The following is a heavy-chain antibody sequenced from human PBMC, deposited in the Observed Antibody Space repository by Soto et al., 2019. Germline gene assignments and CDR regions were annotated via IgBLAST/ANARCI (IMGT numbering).Heavy chain of an antibody. CDR1: GYTFTSYD. CDR3: TTVTPGYYYMDV. Sequence: ASVKVSCKASGYTFTSYDINWVRQATGQGLEWMGWMNPNSGNTGYAQKFQGRVTMTRNTSISKAYMELSSLRSEDTAVYYCTTVTPGYYYMDVWGKGTTVTVSS. V-gene: IGHV1-8*01. CDR2: MNPNSGNT. J-gene: IGHJ6*03.